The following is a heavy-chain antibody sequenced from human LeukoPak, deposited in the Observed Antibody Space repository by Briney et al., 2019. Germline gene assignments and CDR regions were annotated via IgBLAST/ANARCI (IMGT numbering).Heavy chain of an antibody. J-gene: IGHJ4*02. CDR1: GVSISTSNW. CDR2: IYHNGST. D-gene: IGHD2-15*01. CDR3: AGSRYCSGGTCYATFDY. Sequence: PSGTLSLTCAVSGVSISTSNWWSWVRQSPGKGLEWIGEIYHNGSTKYNPSLKSRVTISLDKSKSQFSLKLSSVTAADTAMYYCAGSRYCSGGTCYATFDYWGQGTLVTVSS. V-gene: IGHV4-4*02.